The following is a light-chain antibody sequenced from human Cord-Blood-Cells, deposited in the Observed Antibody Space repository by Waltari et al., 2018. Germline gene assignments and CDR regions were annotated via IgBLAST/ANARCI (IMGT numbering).Light chain of an antibody. J-gene: IGLJ3*02. V-gene: IGLV2-14*01. CDR1: SSDVGGYNY. CDR2: DVS. CDR3: SSYTSSSTLPWV. Sequence: QSALTQPASVSGSPGQSITIPCTGTSSDVGGYNYVSWYQQPPGKAPKLMIYDVSNRPSGVSNRFSGSKSGNTASLTISGLQAEDEADYYCSSYTSSSTLPWVFGGGTKLTVL.